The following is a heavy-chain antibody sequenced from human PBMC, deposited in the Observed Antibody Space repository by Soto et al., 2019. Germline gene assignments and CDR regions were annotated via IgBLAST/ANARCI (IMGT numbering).Heavy chain of an antibody. V-gene: IGHV3-23*01. CDR2: ISGSGANT. J-gene: IGHJ4*02. CDR1: GFTFSTYA. CDR3: AKREWAGSSWPDY. Sequence: EVQLLESGGGLVQPGGSLRLSCAASGFTFSTYAMNWVRQAPGKGLEWVSAISGSGANTYYADSVKGRFTISRDNAKNTVYLQMNTLRAEDMALYYCAKREWAGSSWPDYWGQGTLVTVSS. D-gene: IGHD6-13*01.